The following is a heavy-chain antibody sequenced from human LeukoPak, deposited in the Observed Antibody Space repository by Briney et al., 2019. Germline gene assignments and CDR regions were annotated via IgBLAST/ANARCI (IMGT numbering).Heavy chain of an antibody. D-gene: IGHD3-22*01. J-gene: IGHJ4*02. V-gene: IGHV3-30*18. CDR3: AKGIRGYYDSSGQP. CDR1: GFTFSSFG. Sequence: GGSLRLSCAASGFTFSSFGMHWVRQAPGKGLEWVAVISYDGSNKYYADSVKGRFTISRDNSKNTLYLQMNSLRAEDTAVYYCAKGIRGYYDSSGQPWGQGTLVTVSS. CDR2: ISYDGSNK.